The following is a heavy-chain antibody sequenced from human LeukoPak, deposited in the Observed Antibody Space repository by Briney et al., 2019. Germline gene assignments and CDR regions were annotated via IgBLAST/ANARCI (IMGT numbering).Heavy chain of an antibody. J-gene: IGHJ5*02. CDR3: AKAVAARWLDP. D-gene: IGHD6-19*01. V-gene: IGHV3-7*01. CDR1: GFTFSSYW. CDR2: IKEDGNEK. Sequence: PGGSLRLSCAASGFTFSSYWMSWVRQAPGKGLECVANIKEDGNEKNYVDSVKGRFTISRDNAKNSLYLQMNSLRAEDTAVYYCAKAVAARWLDPWGQGTLVIVSS.